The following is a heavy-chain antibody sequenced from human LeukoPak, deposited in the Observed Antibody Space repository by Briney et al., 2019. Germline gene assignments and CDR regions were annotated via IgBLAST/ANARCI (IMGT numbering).Heavy chain of an antibody. D-gene: IGHD3-22*01. Sequence: KSSETLSLTCTVSGGSISSYYWSWIRQPPGKGLEWIGNIYYFGSTNYNPSLKSRVTISIDTSKNQFSLKLNAVTAADTAVYYCARPRGDSSAYRRSYFDYWGQGTLVAASS. CDR1: GGSISSYY. CDR3: ARPRGDSSAYRRSYFDY. J-gene: IGHJ4*02. V-gene: IGHV4-59*08. CDR2: IYYFGST.